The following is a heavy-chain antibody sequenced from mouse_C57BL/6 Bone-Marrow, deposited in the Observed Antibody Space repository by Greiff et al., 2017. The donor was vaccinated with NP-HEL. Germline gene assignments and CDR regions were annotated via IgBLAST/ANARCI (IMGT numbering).Heavy chain of an antibody. CDR1: GYAFTNYL. V-gene: IGHV1-54*01. Sequence: QVQLQQSGAELVRPGTSVKVSCKASGYAFTNYLIEWVKQRPGQGLEWIGVINPGSGGTNYNEKFKGKATLTADKSSSTAYMQLSSLTSEDSAVYFCAQSAYYGKDYFDYWGQGTTLTVSS. D-gene: IGHD2-1*01. J-gene: IGHJ2*01. CDR2: INPGSGGT. CDR3: AQSAYYGKDYFDY.